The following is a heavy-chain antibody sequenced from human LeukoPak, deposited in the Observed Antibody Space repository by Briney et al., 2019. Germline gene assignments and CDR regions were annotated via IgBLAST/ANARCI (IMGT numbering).Heavy chain of an antibody. V-gene: IGHV4-59*12. Sequence: SETLSLTCTVSGGSISSYYWSWIRQPPGKGLEWIGYIYHSGSTYYNPSLKSRVTMSVDRSKNQFSLKLSSVTAADTAVYYCARGTAMVTYYMDVWGKGTTVTVSS. CDR1: GGSISSYY. J-gene: IGHJ6*03. CDR3: ARGTAMVTYYMDV. CDR2: IYHSGST. D-gene: IGHD5-18*01.